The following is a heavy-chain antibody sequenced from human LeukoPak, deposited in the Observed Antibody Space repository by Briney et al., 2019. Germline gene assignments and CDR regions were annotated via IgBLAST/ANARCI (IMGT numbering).Heavy chain of an antibody. CDR2: ISGSGGST. Sequence: AGGSLRLSCVVSGITLGNYAMSWVRQAPGKGLEWVSAISGSGGSTYYADSVKGRFTISRDNSKNTLYLQMNSLRAEDTAVYYCAKQTSYNWNDGGPFDYWGQGTLVTVSS. D-gene: IGHD1-20*01. CDR3: AKQTSYNWNDGGPFDY. V-gene: IGHV3-23*01. CDR1: GITLGNYA. J-gene: IGHJ4*02.